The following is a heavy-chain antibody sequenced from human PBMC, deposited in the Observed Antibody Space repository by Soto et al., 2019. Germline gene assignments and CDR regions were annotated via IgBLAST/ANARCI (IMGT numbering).Heavy chain of an antibody. CDR3: PHRRLYCGGTTCHKTHTYFDP. CDR1: GCSLSTSGVN. D-gene: IGHD2-2*02. V-gene: IGHV2-5*02. CDR2: IYWDDEK. Sequence: SGPTLVNPTQTLTLTCTFSGCSLSTSGVNVGWFRQPPGKALEWLSLIYWDDEKRYIPSLQNSLTVTKDTSKNQVVRTMTNSYPVDTAPYSLPHRRLYCGGTTCHKTHTYFDPCGQGTLVIVSS. J-gene: IGHJ5*02.